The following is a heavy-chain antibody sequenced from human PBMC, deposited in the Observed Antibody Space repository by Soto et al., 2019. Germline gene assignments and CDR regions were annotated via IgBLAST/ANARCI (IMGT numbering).Heavy chain of an antibody. V-gene: IGHV1-18*01. D-gene: IGHD1-1*01. Sequence: QVQLVQSGAEVKKPGASVKVSCKASGYTFTSYGISWVRQAPGQGLEWMGWISAYNGNTNYAQKRQGRVTMTTDASTSTAYMELRSLRSDDTAVYYCARRKVEWNTAHNWFDPWGQGTLVTVSS. CDR1: GYTFTSYG. CDR3: ARRKVEWNTAHNWFDP. CDR2: ISAYNGNT. J-gene: IGHJ5*02.